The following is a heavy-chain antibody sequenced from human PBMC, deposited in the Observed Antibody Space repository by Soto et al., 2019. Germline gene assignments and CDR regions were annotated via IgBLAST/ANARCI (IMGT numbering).Heavy chain of an antibody. J-gene: IGHJ4*02. Sequence: GGSLRLSCAASGFTFDDYAMHWVRQAPGKGLEWVSGISWNSGSIGYADSVKGRFTISRDNAKNSLYLQMNSLRAEDTALYYCAKDIARYYDSSGYSHWGQGTLVTVSS. CDR3: AKDIARYYDSSGYSH. CDR1: GFTFDDYA. D-gene: IGHD3-22*01. CDR2: ISWNSGSI. V-gene: IGHV3-9*01.